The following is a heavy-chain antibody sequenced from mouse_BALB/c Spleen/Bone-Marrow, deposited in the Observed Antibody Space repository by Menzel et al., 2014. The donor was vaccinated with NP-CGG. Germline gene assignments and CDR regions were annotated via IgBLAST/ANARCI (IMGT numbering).Heavy chain of an antibody. CDR1: GFNIKDTY. CDR3: ARWEYYAIDY. D-gene: IGHD4-1*01. CDR2: IDPANGNT. J-gene: IGHJ4*01. V-gene: IGHV14-3*02. Sequence: VQLQQSGAELVKPGASVKLSCTASGFNIKDTYMHWVKQRPEQGLEWIGRIDPANGNTKYDPKFQGKATITADTSSNTAYLQLSSLTSEDTTVYYCARWEYYAIDYWGQGTSVTVSS.